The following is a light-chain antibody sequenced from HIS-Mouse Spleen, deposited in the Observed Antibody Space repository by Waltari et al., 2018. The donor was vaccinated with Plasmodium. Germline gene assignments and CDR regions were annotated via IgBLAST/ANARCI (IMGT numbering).Light chain of an antibody. V-gene: IGLV2-23*03. J-gene: IGLJ2*01. CDR2: EGS. CDR3: CSYAGSSTFVV. CDR1: SIDVGSYNL. Sequence: QSALTQPASVSGSPGPSIPISCTGTSIDVGSYNLVSWYQQHPGKAPKLMIYEGSKRPSGVSNRFSGSKSGNTASLTISGLQAEDEADYYCCSYAGSSTFVVFGGGTKLTVL.